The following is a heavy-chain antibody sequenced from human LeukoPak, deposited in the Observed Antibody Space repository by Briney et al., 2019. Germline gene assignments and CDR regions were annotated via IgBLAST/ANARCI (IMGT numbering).Heavy chain of an antibody. Sequence: SQTLSLTCTVSGGSISSGSYYWSWIRQPAGKGLEWIGRIYTSGSTNYNPSLKSRVTISVDTSKNQFSLKLSSVTAADTAVYYCAREGYYYVVDYWGQGTLVAVSS. D-gene: IGHD3-22*01. J-gene: IGHJ4*02. CDR2: IYTSGST. CDR1: GGSISSGSYY. CDR3: AREGYYYVVDY. V-gene: IGHV4-61*02.